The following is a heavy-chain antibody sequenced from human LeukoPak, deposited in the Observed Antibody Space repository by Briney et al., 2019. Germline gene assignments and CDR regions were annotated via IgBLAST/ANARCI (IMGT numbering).Heavy chain of an antibody. V-gene: IGHV4-39*07. Sequence: SGTLSLTPTVSGGSISSSSYYWGWVGHPPGKRLEWIGSMCYSGSTYYSRSRKSRVTISIDTSKNQFSLKLSYVTAADTALYYCASISFTSHRLWFDDWGQGTLVTVSS. J-gene: IGHJ4*02. CDR2: MCYSGST. CDR1: GGSISSSSYY. CDR3: ASISFTSHRLWFDD. D-gene: IGHD3-16*01.